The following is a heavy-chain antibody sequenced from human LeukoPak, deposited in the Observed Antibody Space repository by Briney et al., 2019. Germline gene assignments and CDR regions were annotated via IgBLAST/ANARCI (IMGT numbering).Heavy chain of an antibody. Sequence: PSETLSLTCNVSGGSISSSCYYWVWIRQPPGKGLEWIGRIYYSGSTYYNPSLKRRATISVDTSKNQFSMKLSSVTAANTAVYYCARELGYCGSTSCYNGWFDPWGQGTLVTVSS. CDR1: GGSISSSCYY. V-gene: IGHV4-39*07. CDR3: ARELGYCGSTSCYNGWFDP. J-gene: IGHJ5*02. D-gene: IGHD2-2*02. CDR2: IYYSGST.